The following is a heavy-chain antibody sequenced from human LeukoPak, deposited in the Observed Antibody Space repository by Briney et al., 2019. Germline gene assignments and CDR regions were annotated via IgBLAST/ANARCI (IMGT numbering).Heavy chain of an antibody. CDR1: GGTFSSYA. Sequence: ASVKVSCKASGGTFSSYAISWVRQAPGQGLEWMGGIIPIFGTANYAQKFQGRVTITADGSTSTAYMELSSLRSEDTAVYYCARESSGWYILWGQGTLVTVSS. CDR3: ARESSGWYIL. V-gene: IGHV1-69*13. CDR2: IIPIFGTA. D-gene: IGHD6-19*01. J-gene: IGHJ4*02.